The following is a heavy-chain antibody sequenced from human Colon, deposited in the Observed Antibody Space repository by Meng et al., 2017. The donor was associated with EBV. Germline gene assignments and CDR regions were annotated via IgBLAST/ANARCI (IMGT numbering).Heavy chain of an antibody. V-gene: IGHV3-74*01. J-gene: IGHJ4*02. CDR3: AKSDYFDN. Sequence: EAPLGESGGGLVHPGGSLSRSGQASGFTFSNYWMHWVRQAPGKVLVWVSRIKNDGSFTAYADSVKGRFTISRDNAKNTLYLQMNRLRAEDTAVYYCAKSDYFDNWGQGTLVTVSS. CDR1: GFTFSNYW. CDR2: IKNDGSFT.